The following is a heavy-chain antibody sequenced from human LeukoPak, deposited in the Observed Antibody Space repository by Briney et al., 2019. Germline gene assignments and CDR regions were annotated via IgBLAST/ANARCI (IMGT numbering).Heavy chain of an antibody. Sequence: GGSLRLSCAASGFTFDDYAMHWVRQAPGKGLEWVSVIYTGGSTYYADSVKGRFTISRDNSKNTLYLQMNSLRAEDTAVYYCARDPKGMDAFDIWGQGTMVTVSS. D-gene: IGHD6-13*01. CDR2: IYTGGST. V-gene: IGHV3-53*01. CDR3: ARDPKGMDAFDI. J-gene: IGHJ3*02. CDR1: GFTFDDYA.